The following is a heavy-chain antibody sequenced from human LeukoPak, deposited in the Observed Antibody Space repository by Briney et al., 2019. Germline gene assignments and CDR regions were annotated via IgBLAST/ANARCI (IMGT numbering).Heavy chain of an antibody. CDR2: INHSGST. D-gene: IGHD3-16*01. J-gene: IGHJ6*02. CDR3: ARFWGLRPYYYYYGMDV. CDR1: GDSITSINHH. V-gene: IGHV4-39*07. Sequence: SETLSLTCTVSGDSITSINHHWSWIRQPPGKGLEWIGEINHSGSTNYNPSLKSRVTISVDTSKNQFSLKLSSVTAADTAVYYCARFWGLRPYYYYYGMDVWGQGTTVTVSS.